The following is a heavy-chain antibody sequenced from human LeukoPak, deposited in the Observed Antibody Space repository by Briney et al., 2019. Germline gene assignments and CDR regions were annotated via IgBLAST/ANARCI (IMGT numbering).Heavy chain of an antibody. J-gene: IGHJ4*02. CDR2: INHSGST. CDR3: ASLYCSSTSCYSDY. D-gene: IGHD2-2*01. CDR1: GGSFSGYY. V-gene: IGHV4-34*01. Sequence: SETLSLTCAVYGGSFSGYYWSWIRQPPGKGLEWIGEINHSGSTNYNPSLKSRVTISVDTSKNQFSLKLSSVTAADTAAYYCASLYCSSTSCYSDYWGQGTLVTVSS.